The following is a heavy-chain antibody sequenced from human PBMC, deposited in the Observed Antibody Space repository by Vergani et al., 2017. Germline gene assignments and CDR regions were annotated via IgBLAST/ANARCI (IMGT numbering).Heavy chain of an antibody. CDR3: AKVGRSEVAGTFGAFDI. Sequence: QVQLVESGGGLVKPGGSLRLSCAASGFSFSDHYMTWIRQAPGKGLEWVSYISNSGNTIEYADSVKGRFSISRDNAKSSLFLQMDSLRAEDTAVYYCAKVGRSEVAGTFGAFDIWGQGTMVTVS. J-gene: IGHJ3*02. CDR1: GFSFSDHY. D-gene: IGHD6-19*01. CDR2: ISNSGNTI. V-gene: IGHV3-11*01.